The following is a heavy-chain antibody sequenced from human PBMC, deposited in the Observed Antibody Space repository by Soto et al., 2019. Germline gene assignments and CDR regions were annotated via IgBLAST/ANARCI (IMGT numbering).Heavy chain of an antibody. V-gene: IGHV1-8*01. CDR3: ALSLQEYYYYYYMDV. Sequence: VKVSCKASGYTFTSYDINWVRQATGQGLEWMGWMNPNSGNTGYAQKFQGRVTMTRNTSISTAYMELSSLRSEDTAVYYCALSLQEYYYYYYMDVWGKGTTVTVSS. CDR1: GYTFTSYD. J-gene: IGHJ6*03. CDR2: MNPNSGNT.